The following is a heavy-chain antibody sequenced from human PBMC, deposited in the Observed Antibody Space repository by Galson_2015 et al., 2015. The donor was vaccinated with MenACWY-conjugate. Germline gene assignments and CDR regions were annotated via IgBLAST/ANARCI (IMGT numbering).Heavy chain of an antibody. CDR2: IKQDGREK. Sequence: SLRLSCAVSGFTFSSYWMSWVRQAPGKGLEWVANIKQDGREKNYVDSVKGRFTISRDNAGNSVYLQMDSLRVEDTAVYYCARDARGHFDCWGQGTLVTFSS. CDR1: GFTFSSYW. CDR3: ARDARGHFDC. V-gene: IGHV3-7*03. J-gene: IGHJ4*02.